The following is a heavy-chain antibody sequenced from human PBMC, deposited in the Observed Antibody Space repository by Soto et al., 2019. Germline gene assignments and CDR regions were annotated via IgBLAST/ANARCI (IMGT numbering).Heavy chain of an antibody. J-gene: IGHJ4*02. CDR1: GYTFTSYY. CDR3: ARDISYGSGTSYGY. D-gene: IGHD3-10*01. V-gene: IGHV1-46*01. CDR2: INPSGGST. Sequence: ASVKVSCKASGYTFTSYYMHWVRQAPGQGLEWMGIINPSGGSTNYAQALQGRVTMTTDTSTSTAYMELRSLTSDDTAVYYCARDISYGSGTSYGYWGQGTLVTVSS.